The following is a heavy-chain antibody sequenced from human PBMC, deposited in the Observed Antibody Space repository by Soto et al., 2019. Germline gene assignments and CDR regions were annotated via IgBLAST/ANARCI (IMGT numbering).Heavy chain of an antibody. CDR3: ARSFHESSGYYPL. V-gene: IGHV4-59*01. Sequence: PSETLSLTCSVSGGSMSPYYWSWIRQAPGKGLEWIGYIYYTGSTNYNPSLESRVTISVDTSKNQFSLKLSSLTAADTAVYYCARSFHESSGYYPLWGRGTLVTVSS. D-gene: IGHD3-22*01. CDR1: GGSMSPYY. J-gene: IGHJ4*02. CDR2: IYYTGST.